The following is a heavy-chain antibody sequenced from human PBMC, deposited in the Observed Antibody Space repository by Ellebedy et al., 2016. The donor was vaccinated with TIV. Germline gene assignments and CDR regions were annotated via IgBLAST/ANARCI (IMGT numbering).Heavy chain of an antibody. V-gene: IGHV4-59*01. Sequence: MPSETLSLTCTVSGGSIRNYYWSWIRQHPGKGLEWIGYIYYTGITKYSPSLKSRVTISVDTSKNQFSLKQRSVTAADTAVYYCARVRAAAGMAHFDNWGQGTLVTVSS. CDR3: ARVRAAAGMAHFDN. CDR1: GGSIRNYY. D-gene: IGHD6-13*01. CDR2: IYYTGIT. J-gene: IGHJ4*02.